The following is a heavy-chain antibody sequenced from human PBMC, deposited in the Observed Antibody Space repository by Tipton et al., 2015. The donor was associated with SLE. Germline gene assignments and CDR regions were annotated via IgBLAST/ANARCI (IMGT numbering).Heavy chain of an antibody. CDR3: ARSRLYYDFWPMDV. CDR1: GFTVSSYA. D-gene: IGHD3-3*01. J-gene: IGHJ6*04. CDR2: ISSTGGTT. V-gene: IGHV3-64*01. Sequence: SLRLSCAASGFTVSSYAIHWVRQAPGKGLEYVSAISSTGGTTYYANSVKGRFTISRDSSKNTVFLQMGTLRAEDMAVYYCARSRLYYDFWPMDVWGKGTTVSISP.